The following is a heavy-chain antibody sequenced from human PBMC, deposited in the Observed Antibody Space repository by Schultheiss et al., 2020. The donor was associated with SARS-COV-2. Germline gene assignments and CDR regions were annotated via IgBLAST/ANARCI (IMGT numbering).Heavy chain of an antibody. D-gene: IGHD1-14*01. CDR3: ARDYLDHGRAYYYYGMDV. CDR1: GGSISSYY. Sequence: SETLSLTCTVSGGSISSYYWSWIRQPAGKGLEWIGSFHYSGSTYYNPSLKSRVTISVDTSKNQFSLKLSSVTAADTAVYYCARDYLDHGRAYYYYGMDVWGQGTTVTVSS. J-gene: IGHJ6*02. CDR2: FHYSGST. V-gene: IGHV4-4*07.